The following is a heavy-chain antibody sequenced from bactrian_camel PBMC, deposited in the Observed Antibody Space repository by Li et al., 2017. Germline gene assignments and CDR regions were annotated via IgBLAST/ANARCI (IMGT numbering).Heavy chain of an antibody. V-gene: IGHV3S40*01. CDR3: APDLLLGSSPTEWNEYGY. Sequence: VQLVESGGGSVQSGGSLRLSCKASGFTFRDSDMGWLRQAPGKEREGLAAIDTDDGSTYYADSVKGRFTISHDNAKNTVYLQMNSLKPEDTGLYFCAPDLLLGSSPTEWNEYGYWGHGTQVTVS. CDR1: GFTFRDSD. CDR2: IDTDDGST. J-gene: IGHJ4*01. D-gene: IGHD3*01.